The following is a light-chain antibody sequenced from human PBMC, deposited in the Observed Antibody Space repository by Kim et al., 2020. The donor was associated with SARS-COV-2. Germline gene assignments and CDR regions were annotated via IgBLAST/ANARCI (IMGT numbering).Light chain of an antibody. CDR1: QGIRQY. CDR3: QQYYSYPIT. J-gene: IGKJ5*01. CDR2: ATS. V-gene: IGKV1-16*02. Sequence: DIQMTQSPSSLSASVGDTVTITCRASQGIRQYLAWFRQKPGKAPESLIYATSTLESGVPSKFSGHGSGTDFTLTISGLQPEDSATYFCQQYYSYPITFGQETRLEIK.